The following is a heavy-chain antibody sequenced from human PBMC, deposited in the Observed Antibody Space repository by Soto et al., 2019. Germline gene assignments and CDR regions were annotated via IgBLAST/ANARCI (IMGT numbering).Heavy chain of an antibody. J-gene: IGHJ4*02. V-gene: IGHV1-69*06. D-gene: IGHD3-9*01. CDR3: ARNYDILTGYLGY. Sequence: QVQLVQSGAEVKKPGSSVKVSCKASGGTFSSYAISWVRQAPGQGLEWMGGIIPIFGTANYAQKFKGRVTSTADKSTSTAYIELSSRRSEDTAVYYCARNYDILTGYLGYWGQGTLVTVSS. CDR2: IIPIFGTA. CDR1: GGTFSSYA.